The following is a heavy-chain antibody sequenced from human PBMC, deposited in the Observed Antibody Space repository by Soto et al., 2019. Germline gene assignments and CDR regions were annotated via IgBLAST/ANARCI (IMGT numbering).Heavy chain of an antibody. J-gene: IGHJ2*01. V-gene: IGHV3-23*01. CDR2: ISGGGDAT. Sequence: EVQMLDSGGGLVQPGGSLRLSCAASGFTFSGYALTWVRQAPGKGLEWVSAISGGGDATFYADSAKGLFTISRDNSKITLYLQMNPLRAEDTAVYYCASKVSGSTGRPDFWYFDLWGSGTLVTVSS. CDR3: ASKVSGSTGRPDFWYFDL. D-gene: IGHD3-10*01. CDR1: GFTFSGYA.